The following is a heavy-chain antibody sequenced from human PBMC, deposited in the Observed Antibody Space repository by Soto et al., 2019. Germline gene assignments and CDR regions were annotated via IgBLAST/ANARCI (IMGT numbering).Heavy chain of an antibody. CDR3: ARDKLVWDYYYGMDV. V-gene: IGHV3-30-3*01. CDR1: GFTFSSYA. J-gene: IGHJ6*02. D-gene: IGHD3-16*01. Sequence: GGSLRLSCAASGFTFSSYAMHWVRQAPGKGLEWVAVISYDGSNKYYADSVKGRFTISRDNSENTLYLQMNSLRAEDTTVYYCARDKLVWDYYYGMDVWGQGTTVTVSS. CDR2: ISYDGSNK.